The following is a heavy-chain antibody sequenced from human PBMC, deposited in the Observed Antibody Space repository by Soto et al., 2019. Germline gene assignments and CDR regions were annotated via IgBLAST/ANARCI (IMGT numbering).Heavy chain of an antibody. Sequence: EVQLVESGGGLVQPGGSLRLSCAVSGFAFSSYWMHWVRQTPGKWLVWVSRINSDGTSTAYADSVKGRFTISRDNAKDTLYLEMNSLRAEDTAVYYCARDGWDLEWLLRVYSYMDVWGKGTTVTVSS. V-gene: IGHV3-74*01. D-gene: IGHD3-3*01. CDR2: INSDGTST. CDR3: ARDGWDLEWLLRVYSYMDV. CDR1: GFAFSSYW. J-gene: IGHJ6*03.